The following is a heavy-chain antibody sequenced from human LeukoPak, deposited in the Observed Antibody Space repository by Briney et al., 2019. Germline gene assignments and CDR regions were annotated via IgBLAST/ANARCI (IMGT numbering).Heavy chain of an antibody. D-gene: IGHD3-16*01. CDR1: GFTFSSYE. V-gene: IGHV3-48*03. CDR2: ISSSGSTI. CDR3: ASWGIYYGMDV. Sequence: PGGSLRLSCAASGFTFSSYEMNWVRQAPGKGLEWVSYISSSGSTIYYAGSVKGRFTISRDNAKNSLYLQMNSLRAEDTAVYYCASWGIYYGMDVWGKGTTVTVSS. J-gene: IGHJ6*04.